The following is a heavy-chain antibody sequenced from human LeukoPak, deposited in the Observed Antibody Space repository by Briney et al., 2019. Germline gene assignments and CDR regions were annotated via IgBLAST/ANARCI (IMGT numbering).Heavy chain of an antibody. CDR3: ARTTMVRGTYYMDV. D-gene: IGHD3-10*01. V-gene: IGHV4-59*01. Sequence: SETLSLTCTVSGGSISSYYWSWIRQPPGKGLEWIGCIYYSGYTNYKSSLKSRVTISVDTSKNQFSLKLSSVTAADTAVYYCARTTMVRGTYYMDVWGKGTTVTVSS. CDR1: GGSISSYY. J-gene: IGHJ6*03. CDR2: IYYSGYT.